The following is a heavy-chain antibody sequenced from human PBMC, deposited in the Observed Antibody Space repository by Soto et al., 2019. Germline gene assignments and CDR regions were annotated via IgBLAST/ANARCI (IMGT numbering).Heavy chain of an antibody. CDR3: AKVHYGSGGFDY. J-gene: IGHJ4*02. D-gene: IGHD3-10*01. CDR2: ISYDGSNK. Sequence: QVQLVESGGGVVQPGRSLRLSCAASGFTFSSYAMHWVRQAPGKGLEWVAVISYDGSNKYYADSVKGRFTISRDNSKNTLYLQMNSLRAEDTAVYYCAKVHYGSGGFDYWGQGTLVTVSS. CDR1: GFTFSSYA. V-gene: IGHV3-30-3*01.